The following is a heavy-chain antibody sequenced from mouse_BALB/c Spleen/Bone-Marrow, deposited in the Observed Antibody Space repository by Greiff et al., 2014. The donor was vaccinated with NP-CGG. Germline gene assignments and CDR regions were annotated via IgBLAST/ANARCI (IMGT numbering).Heavy chain of an antibody. Sequence: EVKLQESGGGLVQPGGSLRLSCATSGFTFTDYCMNWVRQPPGKALEWLAFIRNKAYGYTTEYSASVKGRFTISRDNSQNILYLQMNTLRAEDSATYYCARDMGGLLFDSWGQGTTLSVSS. CDR2: IRNKAYGYTT. V-gene: IGHV7-3*02. D-gene: IGHD1-1*01. CDR3: ARDMGGLLFDS. CDR1: GFTFTDYC. J-gene: IGHJ2*01.